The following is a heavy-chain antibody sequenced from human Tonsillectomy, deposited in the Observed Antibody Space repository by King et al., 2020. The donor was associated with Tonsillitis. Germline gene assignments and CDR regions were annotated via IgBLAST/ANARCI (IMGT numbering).Heavy chain of an antibody. CDR1: GFTFSTYS. Sequence: VQLVESGGGLVKPVGSLRLSCAASGFTFSTYSMNCVRQAPGKGLEWVSSISGSRNYIYYADSVKGRFTISRDNAKNSLYLQRNSLRAEDTAVYYCARAHYYDSSGYYFFDYWGQGTLVTVSS. D-gene: IGHD3-22*01. J-gene: IGHJ4*02. V-gene: IGHV3-21*01. CDR3: ARAHYYDSSGYYFFDY. CDR2: ISGSRNYI.